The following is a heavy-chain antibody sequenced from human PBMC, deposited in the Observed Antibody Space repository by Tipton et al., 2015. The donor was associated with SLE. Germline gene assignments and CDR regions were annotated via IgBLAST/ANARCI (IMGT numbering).Heavy chain of an antibody. CDR2: TYRGGTT. Sequence: SLRLSCLASGLSFSNGWMSWVRQAPGKGLEWVSVTYRGGTTYYVDSVRGRFTVSRDDSKNTLSLQMDSLTAEDTAVYYCARDRVVGAEGGGYYLDYWGQGTLVTVSS. CDR3: ARDRVVGAEGGGYYLDY. CDR1: GLSFSNGW. D-gene: IGHD1-26*01. J-gene: IGHJ4*02. V-gene: IGHV3-53*05.